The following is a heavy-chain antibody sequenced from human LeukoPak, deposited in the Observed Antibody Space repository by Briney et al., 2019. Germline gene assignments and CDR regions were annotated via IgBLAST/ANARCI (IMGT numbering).Heavy chain of an antibody. Sequence: SETLSLTCAVYGGSFSGYYWSWIRQPPGKGLEWIGEINHSGSTNYNPSLKSRATISVDTSKNQFSLKLSSVTAADTAVYYCARGRIAAAGTVPNYFDYWGQGTLVTVSS. D-gene: IGHD6-13*01. V-gene: IGHV4-34*01. CDR2: INHSGST. J-gene: IGHJ4*02. CDR3: ARGRIAAAGTVPNYFDY. CDR1: GGSFSGYY.